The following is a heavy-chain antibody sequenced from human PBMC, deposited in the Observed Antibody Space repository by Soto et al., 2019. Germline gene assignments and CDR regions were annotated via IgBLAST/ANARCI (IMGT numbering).Heavy chain of an antibody. Sequence: EVQLAQSGVEVTKPGESLKISCKASGYSFMRYWIAWVRQVPGKGLEWMGSISPGDSATRYSPSFQGQVTTSVDTSISTAYLQLTSLRGSDSALYYCARLAPIYHDFSGLDNWGQGTLVTVSS. V-gene: IGHV5-51*01. CDR2: ISPGDSAT. J-gene: IGHJ4*02. D-gene: IGHD5-12*01. CDR3: ARLAPIYHDFSGLDN. CDR1: GYSFMRYW.